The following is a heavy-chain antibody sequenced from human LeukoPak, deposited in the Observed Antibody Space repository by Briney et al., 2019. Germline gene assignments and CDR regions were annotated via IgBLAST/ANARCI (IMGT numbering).Heavy chain of an antibody. D-gene: IGHD3-3*01. CDR2: IYHSGST. CDR3: ARSDHDFWSGYYTLFDY. CDR1: GYSISSGYY. J-gene: IGHJ4*02. V-gene: IGHV4-38-2*01. Sequence: PSETLSLTCAVSGYSISSGYYWGWIRQPPGKGLEWIGSIYHSGSTYYNPSLKSRVTISVDTSKNQFSLKLSSVTAADTAVYYYARSDHDFWSGYYTLFDYWGQGTLVTVSS.